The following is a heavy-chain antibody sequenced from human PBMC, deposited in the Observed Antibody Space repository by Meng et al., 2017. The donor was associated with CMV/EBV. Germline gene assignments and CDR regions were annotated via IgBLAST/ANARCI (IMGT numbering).Heavy chain of an antibody. CDR2: IYYSGST. CDR3: ARVRISCSSTSCYRGGYYYGMDV. D-gene: IGHD2-2*02. CDR1: GGSISSYY. J-gene: IGHJ6*02. Sequence: SETLSLTCTVSGGSISSYYWSWIRQPPGKGLEWIGYIYYSGSTNYNPSLKSRVTISVDTYKNQFSLKLSSVTAADTAVYYCARVRISCSSTSCYRGGYYYGMDVWGQGTTVTVSS. V-gene: IGHV4-59*01.